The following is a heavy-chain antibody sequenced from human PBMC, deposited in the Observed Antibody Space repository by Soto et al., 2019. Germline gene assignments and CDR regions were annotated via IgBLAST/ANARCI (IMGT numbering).Heavy chain of an antibody. V-gene: IGHV3-33*01. D-gene: IGHD6-19*01. Sequence: QLQLVESGGGVVQPGRSLRISCSASGFSLSNYVMHWVRQAPGKGPEWVAVMWYDGTNIYYADSVKGRFTISRDNSKDTLFLQMNNLRAEDRAVYYCARGYSSAWSEDEAVLDYWGQGTLVTVSP. CDR2: MWYDGTNI. CDR3: ARGYSSAWSEDEAVLDY. CDR1: GFSLSNYV. J-gene: IGHJ4*02.